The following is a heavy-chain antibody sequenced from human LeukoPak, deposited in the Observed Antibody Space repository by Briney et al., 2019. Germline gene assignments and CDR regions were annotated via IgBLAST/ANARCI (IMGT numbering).Heavy chain of an antibody. J-gene: IGHJ4*02. V-gene: IGHV4-4*07. CDR1: GGSISSYY. D-gene: IGHD3-10*01. CDR3: ARDTYGSGSWIFDY. Sequence: SETLSLTCTVSGGSISSYYWSWIRQPAGKGLEWIGRIYTSGSTNYNPSLKSRVTMSVDTSKNQFSLTLSSVTAADTAVYYCARDTYGSGSWIFDYWGQGTLVTVSS. CDR2: IYTSGST.